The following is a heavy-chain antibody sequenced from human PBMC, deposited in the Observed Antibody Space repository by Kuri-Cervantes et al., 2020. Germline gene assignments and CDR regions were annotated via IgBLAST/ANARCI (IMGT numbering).Heavy chain of an antibody. CDR2: ISAYNGDT. V-gene: IGHV1-18*01. Sequence: ASVKVSCKASGYTFTNYGIGWVRQAPGQGLEWMGWISAYNGDTNYAQKLQGRVTMTTDTSTSTAYMEMRSLRSDDTAVYYCARCQGDSSSWYMMYYYYYYYMDVWGKGTTVTVSS. J-gene: IGHJ6*03. CDR3: ARCQGDSSSWYMMYYYYYYYMDV. D-gene: IGHD6-13*01. CDR1: GYTFTNYG.